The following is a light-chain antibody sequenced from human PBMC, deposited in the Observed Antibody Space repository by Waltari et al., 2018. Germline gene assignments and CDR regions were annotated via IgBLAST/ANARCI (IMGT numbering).Light chain of an antibody. V-gene: IGLV4-69*01. CDR2: VNSDGSH. Sequence: QLVLTQSPSASASLGASLTLTCTLSSGHSSYTIAWHTQQPEKGPRYLMKVNSDGSHSKGDGIPDRFSGSSSGAERYLTISSLQSEDEADYYCQTWGTGIHVVFGGGTKLTVL. J-gene: IGLJ2*01. CDR1: SGHSSYT. CDR3: QTWGTGIHVV.